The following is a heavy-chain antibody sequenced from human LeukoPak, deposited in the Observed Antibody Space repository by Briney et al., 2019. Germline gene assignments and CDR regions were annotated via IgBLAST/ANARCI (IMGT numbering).Heavy chain of an antibody. J-gene: IGHJ5*02. CDR2: ISAYNGNT. CDR1: GYTFTSYG. Sequence: ASVKVSCKASGYTFTSYGISWVRQAPRQGLEWMGWISAYNGNTNHAQNLQGRLTKTTDISTSTAYMELRSLRSDDTAVYYCARVFGYFGDLNWFDPWGQGTLVTVSS. D-gene: IGHD3-3*01. V-gene: IGHV1-18*04. CDR3: ARVFGYFGDLNWFDP.